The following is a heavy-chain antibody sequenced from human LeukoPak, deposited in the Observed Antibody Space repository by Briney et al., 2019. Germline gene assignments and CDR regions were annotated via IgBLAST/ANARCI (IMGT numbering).Heavy chain of an antibody. CDR3: ARGEMATFAY. CDR2: IIPIFGTA. Sequence: GASVKVSCKASGGTFSSYAISWVRQAPGQGLEWMGGIIPIFGTANYAQKFQGRVTTTADKSTSTAYMELSSLRSEDTAVYYCARGEMATFAYWGQGTLVTVSS. V-gene: IGHV1-69*06. D-gene: IGHD5-24*01. CDR1: GGTFSSYA. J-gene: IGHJ4*02.